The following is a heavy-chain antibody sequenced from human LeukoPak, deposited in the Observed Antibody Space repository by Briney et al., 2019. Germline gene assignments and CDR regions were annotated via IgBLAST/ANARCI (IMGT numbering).Heavy chain of an antibody. D-gene: IGHD6-19*01. CDR1: GGTFSSYA. CDR2: IIPILGIA. V-gene: IGHV1-69*04. Sequence: SVKVSCKASGGTFSSYAISWVRQAPGQGLEWMGRIIPILGIANYAQKFQGRVTITADKSTSTAYMELSSLRSEDTAVYYCASRDSSGRVASDYWGQGTLVTVSS. J-gene: IGHJ4*02. CDR3: ASRDSSGRVASDY.